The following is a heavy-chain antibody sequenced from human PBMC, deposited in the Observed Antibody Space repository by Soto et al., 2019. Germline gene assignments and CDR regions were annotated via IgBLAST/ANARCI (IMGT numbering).Heavy chain of an antibody. V-gene: IGHV3-11*01. CDR1: GFSFSDSY. J-gene: IGHJ4*02. CDR2: ISGGAFTI. CDR3: ARDTTRLEH. D-gene: IGHD1-1*01. Sequence: GGSLRLSCVVSGFSFSDSYMTWVRQIPGKGLEWIASISGGAFTISYAAAVKGRFTISRDDGHNSLFLQMDSLRAEDTALYYCARDTTRLEHWGKGTLVTVSS.